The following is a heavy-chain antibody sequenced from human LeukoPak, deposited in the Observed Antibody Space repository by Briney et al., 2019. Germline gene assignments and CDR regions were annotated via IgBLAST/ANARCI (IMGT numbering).Heavy chain of an antibody. CDR3: ASLFSSGPLGGP. V-gene: IGHV1-18*01. J-gene: IGHJ5*02. CDR2: ISTYNGNT. Sequence: ASVKVSCKASGYTFTSYGISWVRQAPGQGLEWMGWISTYNGNTNYAQKLQGRVTMTTDTSTSTVYMELSSLRSEDTAVYYCASLFSSGPLGGPWGQGTLVTVSS. D-gene: IGHD3-22*01. CDR1: GYTFTSYG.